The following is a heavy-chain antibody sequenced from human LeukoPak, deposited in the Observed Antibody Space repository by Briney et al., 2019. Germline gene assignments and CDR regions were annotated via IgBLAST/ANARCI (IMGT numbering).Heavy chain of an antibody. CDR1: GYSFTSYW. CDR2: ICPGDSDT. D-gene: IGHD3-22*01. V-gene: IGHV5-51*01. CDR3: ARSHDSSGYYYSAHY. Sequence: GESLKISCKGSGYSFTSYWIGWVRQMPGKGLEWMGIICPGDSDTRYSPSFQGQVTISADKSISTAYLQWSSLKASDTAMYYCARSHDSSGYYYSAHYWGQGTLVTVSS. J-gene: IGHJ4*02.